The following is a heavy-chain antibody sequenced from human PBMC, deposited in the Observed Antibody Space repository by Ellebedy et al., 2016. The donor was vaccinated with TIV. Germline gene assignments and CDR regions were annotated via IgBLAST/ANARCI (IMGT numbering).Heavy chain of an antibody. Sequence: PGGSLRLSCSVSGDSVSNVHFYWSWIRQSPGKGLEWIGYIYHSGSTKYNPSLKSRVTISLDTSKNQFSLTLTSVTAADTAVYFCARDTNTGYAAGPDYWGPGTLVTVSS. V-gene: IGHV4-61*01. CDR2: IYHSGST. J-gene: IGHJ4*01. CDR1: GDSVSNVHFY. CDR3: ARDTNTGYAAGPDY. D-gene: IGHD5-12*01.